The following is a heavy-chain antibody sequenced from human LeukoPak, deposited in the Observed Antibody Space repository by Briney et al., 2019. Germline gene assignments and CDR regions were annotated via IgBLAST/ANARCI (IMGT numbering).Heavy chain of an antibody. D-gene: IGHD3-3*01. CDR1: GYTFTGYY. J-gene: IGHJ3*02. CDR3: ARGHTPDDFWSGYWGWTPDHTSHDAFDI. CDR2: INPSGGST. V-gene: IGHV1-46*01. Sequence: GASVKVSCKASGYTFTGYYMHWVRQAPGQGLEWMGIINPSGGSTSYAQKFQGRVTITRNTSISTAYMELSSLRSEDTAVYYCARGHTPDDFWSGYWGWTPDHTSHDAFDIWGQGTMVTVSS.